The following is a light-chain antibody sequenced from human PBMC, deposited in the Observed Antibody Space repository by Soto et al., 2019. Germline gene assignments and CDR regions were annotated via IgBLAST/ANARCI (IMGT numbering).Light chain of an antibody. Sequence: QSVLTQPPSASGSPGQSVAISCTGTSSDVGGYNYVSWSQQHPGKAPKLMIYEVNKRPSGVPDRFSGSKSGNPASLTVSGLQAEDEADYYCSSYAGSSNVFGTGTKVTVL. CDR2: EVN. CDR3: SSYAGSSNV. J-gene: IGLJ1*01. CDR1: SSDVGGYNY. V-gene: IGLV2-8*01.